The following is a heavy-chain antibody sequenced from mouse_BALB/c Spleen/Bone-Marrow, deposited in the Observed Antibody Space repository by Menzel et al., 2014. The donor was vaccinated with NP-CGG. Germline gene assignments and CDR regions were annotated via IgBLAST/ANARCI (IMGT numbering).Heavy chain of an antibody. CDR3: ARDINYDIYWYFDV. D-gene: IGHD2-4*01. CDR2: SRNKANGYTT. CDR1: GFTFTDYY. J-gene: IGHJ1*01. V-gene: IGHV7-3*02. Sequence: EVMLVESGGGLAQPGGSLRLSCATSGFTFTDYYTSWVRQPPGKALEWLGFSRNKANGYTTEYSASVKGRFTISRDNSQSILYLQMNTLRAEDSATYYCARDINYDIYWYFDVWGAGTTVTVSS.